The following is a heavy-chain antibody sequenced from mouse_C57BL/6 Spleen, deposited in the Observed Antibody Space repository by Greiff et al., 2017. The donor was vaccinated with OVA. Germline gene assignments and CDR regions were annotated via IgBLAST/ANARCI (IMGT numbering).Heavy chain of an antibody. J-gene: IGHJ3*01. CDR3: ARSYDASWFAY. CDR1: GYTFTSYW. V-gene: IGHV1-52*01. Sequence: VQLQQPGAELVRPGSSVKLSCKASGYTFTSYWMHWVKQRPIQGLEWIGNIDPADSETYYNQKFKDKATLTVDKSTSTAYMQLSSLTSEDSAVYYCARSYDASWFAYWGQGTLVTVSA. CDR2: IDPADSET. D-gene: IGHD2-3*01.